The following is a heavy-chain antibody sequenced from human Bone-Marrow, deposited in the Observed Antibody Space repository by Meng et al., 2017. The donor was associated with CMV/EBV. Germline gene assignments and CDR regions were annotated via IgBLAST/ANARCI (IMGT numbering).Heavy chain of an antibody. CDR2: IIPIFGTA. Sequence: SVXVSXKASGGTFSSYAISWVRQAPGQGLEWMGGIIPIFGTANYAQKFQGRVTITTDESTSTAYMELSSLRSEDTAVYYCARWVAAAGTVGYYYYGMDVWGQGTTVTVSS. V-gene: IGHV1-69*05. CDR1: GGTFSSYA. CDR3: ARWVAAAGTVGYYYYGMDV. D-gene: IGHD6-13*01. J-gene: IGHJ6*02.